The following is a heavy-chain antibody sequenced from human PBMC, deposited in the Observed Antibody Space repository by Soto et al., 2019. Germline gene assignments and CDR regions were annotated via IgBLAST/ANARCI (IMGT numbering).Heavy chain of an antibody. V-gene: IGHV1-18*01. D-gene: IGHD3-16*01. Sequence: QVQLVQSGDEVKKPGASVKVSCKASGYIFVNYGIAWVRQAPGQGLEWMGWISPYTGNTHSATKVQGRLTMTTDTSTSTAYMDLGSLTSDYTAVYYSVMVANYVTPTPQDVWGQGTTVTVSS. CDR2: ISPYTGNT. CDR3: VMVANYVTPTPQDV. CDR1: GYIFVNYG. J-gene: IGHJ6*02.